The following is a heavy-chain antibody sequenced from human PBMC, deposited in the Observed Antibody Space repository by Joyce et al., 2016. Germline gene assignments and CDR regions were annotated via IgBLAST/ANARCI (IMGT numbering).Heavy chain of an antibody. Sequence: VQLLQSGGGSVQPGGSLRLSCAASGFTFSTSDMTWVRQAPGKGLGGVSSISNSGGSTYYADSVKGRFTVSRDNSRNTLYLQMNSQRAEDTAVYYCAKDSTSWSFWGQGILVTVSS. D-gene: IGHD2-2*01. CDR1: GFTFSTSD. V-gene: IGHV3-23*01. J-gene: IGHJ4*02. CDR3: AKDSTSWSF. CDR2: ISNSGGST.